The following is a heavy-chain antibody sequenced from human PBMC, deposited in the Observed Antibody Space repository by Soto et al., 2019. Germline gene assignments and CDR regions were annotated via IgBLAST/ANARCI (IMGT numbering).Heavy chain of an antibody. CDR3: AKHVQIFYYYYYMDV. V-gene: IGHV3-23*01. D-gene: IGHD3-3*01. CDR1: GFTFSSYA. CDR2: ISGSGGST. Sequence: DVELLESGGGLVQPGGSLRLSCAASGFTFSSYAMSWVRQAPGKGLEWVSAISGSGGSTYYADSVKGRFTISRDNSKNTLYLQMNSLRADDTAVYYCAKHVQIFYYYYYMDVWGKGTTVTVSS. J-gene: IGHJ6*03.